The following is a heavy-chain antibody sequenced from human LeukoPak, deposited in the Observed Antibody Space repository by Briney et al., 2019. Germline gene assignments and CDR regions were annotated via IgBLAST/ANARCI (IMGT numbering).Heavy chain of an antibody. Sequence: PGGSLRLSCAASGFTFSSYWMNWVRQAPGKGLEWVANIKQDASETHYVDSVMGRVTISRDNAKNSLFLQMNSLRAEDTAVYYCARGRPTWNDGYFDCWGQGRLVSASS. CDR2: IKQDASET. CDR1: GFTFSSYW. CDR3: ARGRPTWNDGYFDC. J-gene: IGHJ4*01. V-gene: IGHV3-7*04. D-gene: IGHD1-1*01.